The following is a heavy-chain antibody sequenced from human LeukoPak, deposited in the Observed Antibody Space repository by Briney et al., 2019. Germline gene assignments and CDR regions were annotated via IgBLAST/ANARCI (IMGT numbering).Heavy chain of an antibody. CDR1: GFIFSNYA. J-gene: IGHJ4*02. D-gene: IGHD3-9*01. Sequence: PGGSLRLSCAASGFIFSNYAMSWVRQAPGKGLEWVSAIGGRVSGTYYADSVRGRFTVSRDDPKNTPYLQMNTLRAEDTAVYYCAKWGDYDILTGYYDSDYWGQGTLVTVSS. V-gene: IGHV3-23*01. CDR3: AKWGDYDILTGYYDSDY. CDR2: IGGRVSGT.